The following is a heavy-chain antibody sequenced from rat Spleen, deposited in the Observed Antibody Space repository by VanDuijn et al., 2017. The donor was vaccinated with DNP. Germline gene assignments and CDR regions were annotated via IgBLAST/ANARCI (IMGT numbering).Heavy chain of an antibody. V-gene: IGHV5-35*01. CDR2: ITPDGSTT. D-gene: IGHD1-11*01. CDR1: GFSFRSNW. J-gene: IGHJ3*01. Sequence: EVQLVESGGGSVQPGSPLKLSCAASGFSFRSNWLNWIRQAPGKGLEWVTSITPDGSTTYYPDTVKGRFMISKDDARDTGYLQMNNLRSEDTAMYYCSSGGPNMVQGNWFAYWGQGTLVTVSS. CDR3: SSGGPNMVQGNWFAY.